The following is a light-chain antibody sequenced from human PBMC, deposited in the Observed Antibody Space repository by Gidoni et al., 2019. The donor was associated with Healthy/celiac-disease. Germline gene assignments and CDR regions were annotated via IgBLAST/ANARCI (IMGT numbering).Light chain of an antibody. Sequence: DIVMTQSPDSLAVSLGERATINCKSSQSVLYSSNNKNYLAWYQQKPGQPPKLLIYWASTRESGVPDRFSGSGSGTEFTLTISSLQAEEVAVYYCQQYYSTPQTFGQGTKVEIK. V-gene: IGKV4-1*01. CDR1: QSVLYSSNNKNY. CDR2: WAS. CDR3: QQYYSTPQT. J-gene: IGKJ1*01.